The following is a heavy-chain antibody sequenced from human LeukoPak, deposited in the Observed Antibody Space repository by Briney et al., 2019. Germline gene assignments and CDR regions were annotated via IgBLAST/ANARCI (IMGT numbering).Heavy chain of an antibody. D-gene: IGHD5-18*01. Sequence: SETLSLTCTVSGGSISSYYWSWVRQPPGKGLEWIGYVSYSGSTDYNPSLKSRVIISIDTSKNQFSLRLSSVTAADTAVYYCARENDRYGRIDYWGQGTLVTISS. CDR3: ARENDRYGRIDY. J-gene: IGHJ4*02. CDR2: VSYSGST. V-gene: IGHV4-59*01. CDR1: GGSISSYY.